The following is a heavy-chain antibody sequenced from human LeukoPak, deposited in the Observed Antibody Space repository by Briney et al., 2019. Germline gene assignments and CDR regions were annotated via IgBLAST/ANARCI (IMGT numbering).Heavy chain of an antibody. J-gene: IGHJ4*02. CDR3: ARDGNYGDSEYFDY. V-gene: IGHV3-11*01. Sequence: GGSLRLSCAASGFTFSDYYMSWIRQAPGKGLEWVSYISSSGSTIYYADSVKGRFTISRDNAKNSLYLQMKSLRAEDTAVYYCARDGNYGDSEYFDYWGQGTLVTVSS. CDR1: GFTFSDYY. D-gene: IGHD4-17*01. CDR2: ISSSGSTI.